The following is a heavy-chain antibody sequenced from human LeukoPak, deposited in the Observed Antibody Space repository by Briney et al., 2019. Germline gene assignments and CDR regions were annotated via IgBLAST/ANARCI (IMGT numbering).Heavy chain of an antibody. D-gene: IGHD5-18*01. V-gene: IGHV3-74*01. Sequence: SLKISCAASGFTFSSYWMHWVRQAPGKGLVWVSRINSDGSSTSYADSVKGRFTISRDNAKNTLYLQMNSLRAEDTAVYYCARGYSYGYRIDYWGQGTLVTVSS. CDR1: GFTFSSYW. J-gene: IGHJ4*02. CDR2: INSDGSST. CDR3: ARGYSYGYRIDY.